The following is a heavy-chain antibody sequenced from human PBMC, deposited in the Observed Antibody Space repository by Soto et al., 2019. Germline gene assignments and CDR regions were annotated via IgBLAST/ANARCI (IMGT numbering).Heavy chain of an antibody. D-gene: IGHD3-10*01. J-gene: IGHJ4*02. CDR2: ISPSGGNT. V-gene: IGHV3-23*01. CDR1: GFTFSSYV. CDR3: ARDYGSGRYPHI. Sequence: GGSLRLSCAASGFTFSSYVINWVRLAPGKGLEWVSGISPSGGNTYYADSVKGRFTISRDNSKNTLYLQMNSLRAEDTAVYYCARDYGSGRYPHIWGQGTLVTVSS.